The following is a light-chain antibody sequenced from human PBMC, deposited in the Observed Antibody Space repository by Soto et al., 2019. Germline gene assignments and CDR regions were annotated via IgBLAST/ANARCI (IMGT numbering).Light chain of an antibody. V-gene: IGLV1-40*01. CDR1: SSNIGAGYD. Sequence: QSVLTQPPSVSGAPGQRVTISCTGSSSNIGAGYDLHWYQQLPGTAPKLLIYGNSNRPSGVPDRFSGSKSGTSASLAITGFRAEDEAEYYCQSYDSSLSAYVFGTGTKLTVL. CDR2: GNS. J-gene: IGLJ1*01. CDR3: QSYDSSLSAYV.